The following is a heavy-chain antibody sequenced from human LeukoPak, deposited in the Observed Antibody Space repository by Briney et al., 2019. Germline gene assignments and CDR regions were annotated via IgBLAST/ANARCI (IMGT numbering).Heavy chain of an antibody. CDR2: ISYDGSNK. J-gene: IGHJ3*02. D-gene: IGHD3-22*01. Sequence: GGSLRLSCAASGFTFSSYGMHWVCQAPGKGLEWVAVISYDGSNKYYADSVKGRFTISRDNSKNTLYLQMNSLRAEDTAVYYCAKVGNYYDSSGYSPNAFDIWGQGTMVTVSS. V-gene: IGHV3-30*18. CDR1: GFTFSSYG. CDR3: AKVGNYYDSSGYSPNAFDI.